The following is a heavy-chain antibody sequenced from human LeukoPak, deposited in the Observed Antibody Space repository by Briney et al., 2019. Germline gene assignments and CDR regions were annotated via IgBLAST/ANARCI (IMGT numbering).Heavy chain of an antibody. CDR3: AKDHSIAVAGLFDY. J-gene: IGHJ4*02. V-gene: IGHV3-23*01. CDR1: GFTFSSYA. CDR2: ISGSGGST. D-gene: IGHD6-19*01. Sequence: PGGSLRLSCAASGFTFSSYAMSWVRQAPGKGLEWVSAISGSGGSTYYADSVKGRFTISRDNSKNTLYLQMSSLRAEDTAVYYCAKDHSIAVAGLFDYWGQGTLVTVSS.